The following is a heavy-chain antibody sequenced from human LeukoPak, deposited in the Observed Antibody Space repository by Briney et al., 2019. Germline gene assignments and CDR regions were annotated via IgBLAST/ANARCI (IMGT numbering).Heavy chain of an antibody. CDR2: ISAYNGNT. Sequence: ASVKVSCKASGGTFSSYAISWVRQAPGQGLEWMGWISAYNGNTNYAQKLQGRVTMTRDTSISTAYMELSRLRSDDTAVYYCARDSGNPAAENYYYGMDVWGQGTTVTVSS. CDR3: ARDSGNPAAENYYYGMDV. J-gene: IGHJ6*02. V-gene: IGHV1-18*01. D-gene: IGHD1-1*01. CDR1: GGTFSSYA.